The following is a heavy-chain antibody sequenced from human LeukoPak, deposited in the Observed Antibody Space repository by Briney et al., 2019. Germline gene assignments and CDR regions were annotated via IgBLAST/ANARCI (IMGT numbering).Heavy chain of an antibody. CDR2: FNWNGCRT. J-gene: IGHJ6*03. CDR3: ERVSNSSSWYGYYYYYHMDV. D-gene: IGHD6-13*01. Sequence: LSLICTVCGGSITNYYWSWIRQPPGKGLEGVSGFNWNGCRTGYTDSVQGRFTISRENAKTSLYLQMNSLRAEDTALYYCERVSNSSSWYGYYYYYHMDVWGKGTTVTVSS. V-gene: IGHV3-20*04. CDR1: GGSITNYY.